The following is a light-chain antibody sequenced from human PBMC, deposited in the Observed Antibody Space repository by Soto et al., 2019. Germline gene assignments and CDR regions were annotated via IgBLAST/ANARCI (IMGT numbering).Light chain of an antibody. V-gene: IGKV3-11*01. CDR1: QSVSSY. CDR3: QQRSNWPPYT. J-gene: IGKJ2*01. Sequence: EIVLTQSPATLSLSPGERATLSCRASQSVSSYLAWYQQKAGQAPRLLIYDASNRATGIPARFSASWSGTDFTLTISSLEPEDSAVYYCQQRSNWPPYTFGQGTKLEIK. CDR2: DAS.